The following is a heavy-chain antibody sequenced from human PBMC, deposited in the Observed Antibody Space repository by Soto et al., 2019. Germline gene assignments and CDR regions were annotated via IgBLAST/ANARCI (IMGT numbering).Heavy chain of an antibody. CDR2: IVVGSGNT. CDR3: AAFGDYDFWSGRAFDI. V-gene: IGHV1-58*01. D-gene: IGHD3-3*01. J-gene: IGHJ3*02. Sequence: SVKVSCKASGFTFTSSAVQWVRQARGQRLEWIGWIVVGSGNTNYAQRFQERVTITRDMSTSTAYMELSSLRSEDTAVYYCAAFGDYDFWSGRAFDIWGQGTMVTVSS. CDR1: GFTFTSSA.